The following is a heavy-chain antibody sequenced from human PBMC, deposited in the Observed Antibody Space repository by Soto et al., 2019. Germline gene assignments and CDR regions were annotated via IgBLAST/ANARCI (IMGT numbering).Heavy chain of an antibody. J-gene: IGHJ6*02. CDR1: GGTFSSYA. D-gene: IGHD3-9*01. V-gene: IGHV1-69*13. CDR3: ARKNNDYDILTGSLNYYYYYGMDA. Sequence: GASVKVSCKASGGTFSSYAIRWVRQAPGQGLEWMGGIIPIFGTANYAQKFQGRVTITADESTSTAYMELSSLRSEDTAVYYCARKNNDYDILTGSLNYYYYYGMDAWGQGTTVTVSS. CDR2: IIPIFGTA.